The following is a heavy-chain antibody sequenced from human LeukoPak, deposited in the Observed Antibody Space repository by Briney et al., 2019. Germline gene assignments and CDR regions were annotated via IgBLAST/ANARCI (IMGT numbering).Heavy chain of an antibody. CDR1: GFTFDDYG. CDR2: INWNGGRT. Sequence: GGSLRLSCEGSGFTFDDYGMSWVRQDQGKGLEWVSGINWNGGRTGYADSVKGRFTISRDNAKNSLYLQMNSLRPEDTALYYCAREPLLDNYYSYMDVWGKGTTVTVFS. J-gene: IGHJ6*03. D-gene: IGHD1-26*01. V-gene: IGHV3-20*04. CDR3: AREPLLDNYYSYMDV.